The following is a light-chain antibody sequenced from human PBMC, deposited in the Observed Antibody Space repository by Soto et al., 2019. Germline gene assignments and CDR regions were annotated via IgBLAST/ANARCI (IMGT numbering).Light chain of an antibody. CDR2: GAS. V-gene: IGKV3-20*01. CDR3: QQSYT. CDR1: QSVSSSY. J-gene: IGKJ2*01. Sequence: EIVLTQSPGTLSLSPGERATLSCRASQSVSSSYLAWYQQKPGQAPRLLIYGASSRATGIPDRFSGSGSGTDFTLTISRLEPEDFAVYYCQQSYTFSQGTKLEIK.